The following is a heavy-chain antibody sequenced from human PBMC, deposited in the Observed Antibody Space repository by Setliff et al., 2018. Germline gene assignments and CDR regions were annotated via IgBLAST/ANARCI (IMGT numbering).Heavy chain of an antibody. D-gene: IGHD3-22*01. Sequence: PGGSLRLSCAASGFTFSAYAMHWVRQAPGKGLEYVSSISSSGGNTYYPNSVKGRFTISRDNSKSTLYLQMGSLRAEDMSVYYCARGGTYSSGPLDSWGQGTLVTVS. CDR1: GFTFSAYA. J-gene: IGHJ4*02. V-gene: IGHV3-64*01. CDR3: ARGGTYSSGPLDS. CDR2: ISSSGGNT.